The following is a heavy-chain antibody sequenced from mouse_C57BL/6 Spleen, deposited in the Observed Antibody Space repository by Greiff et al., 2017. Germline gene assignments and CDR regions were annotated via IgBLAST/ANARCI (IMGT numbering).Heavy chain of an antibody. CDR2: IDPNSGGT. CDR1: GYTFTSYW. D-gene: IGHD1-1*01. Sequence: QVQLQQPGAELVQPGASVKLSCTASGYTFTSYWMHWVKQMPGRGLEWIGRIDPNSGGTKYNEKFQSMATLTVDKPSSTAYMQLSSLTSEDSAVYYCARERNYGSSYGFAYWGQGTLVTVAA. J-gene: IGHJ3*01. V-gene: IGHV1-72*01. CDR3: ARERNYGSSYGFAY.